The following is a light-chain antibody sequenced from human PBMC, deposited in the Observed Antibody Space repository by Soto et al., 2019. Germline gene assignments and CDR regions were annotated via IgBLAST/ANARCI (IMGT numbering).Light chain of an antibody. CDR1: QSISNS. J-gene: IGKJ4*01. Sequence: DIQMTQSPSTLSASVGDRVTITCRASQSISNSLAWYQQKPGKAPNLLIYKASSLESGAPSRFSGSGSGTEFTLTISSLQPDDFATYYCRQYISYPVTFGGGTKVE. CDR3: RQYISYPVT. V-gene: IGKV1-5*03. CDR2: KAS.